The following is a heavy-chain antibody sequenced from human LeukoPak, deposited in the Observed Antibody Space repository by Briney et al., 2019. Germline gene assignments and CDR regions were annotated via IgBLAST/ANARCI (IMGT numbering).Heavy chain of an antibody. CDR3: ARSMYSTNADS. J-gene: IGHJ4*02. Sequence: SGTLSLTCTVSGGSISSSSYFWGWIRQPPGKGLEWIGSMYYSGSTYYNPSLKSRVTISVDTSKNHLSLRLSSVTAADTAVYYCARSMYSTNADSWGQGTLVTVSS. CDR2: MYYSGST. D-gene: IGHD6-13*01. CDR1: GGSISSSSYF. V-gene: IGHV4-39*02.